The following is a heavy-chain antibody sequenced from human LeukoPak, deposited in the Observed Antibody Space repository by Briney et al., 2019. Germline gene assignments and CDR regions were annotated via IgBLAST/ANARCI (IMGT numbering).Heavy chain of an antibody. CDR2: INPSNSYI. CDR3: ARGGWLDDY. Sequence: GESLKISCKGSGYIFPSYWISWVRQMPGKGLEWMGRINPSNSYINYNPSFQGHVTFSVDKSIATAYLQWTTLKASDTAMYYCARGGWLDDYWGQGTLVTVSS. D-gene: IGHD6-19*01. J-gene: IGHJ4*02. CDR1: GYIFPSYW. V-gene: IGHV5-10-1*01.